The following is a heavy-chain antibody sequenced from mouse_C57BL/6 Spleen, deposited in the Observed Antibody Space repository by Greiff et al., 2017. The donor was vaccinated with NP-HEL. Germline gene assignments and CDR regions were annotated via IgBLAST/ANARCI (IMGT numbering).Heavy chain of an antibody. Sequence: VQLQQPGAELVKPGASVKLSCKASGYTFTSYWMHWVKQRPGQGLEWIGMIHPNSGSTNYNEKFKSKATLTVDKSSSTAYMQLSSLTSEDSAVYYCSRSPIYYDSLYAMDYWGQGTSVTVSS. J-gene: IGHJ4*01. CDR1: GYTFTSYW. V-gene: IGHV1-64*01. CDR2: IHPNSGST. D-gene: IGHD2-4*01. CDR3: SRSPIYYDSLYAMDY.